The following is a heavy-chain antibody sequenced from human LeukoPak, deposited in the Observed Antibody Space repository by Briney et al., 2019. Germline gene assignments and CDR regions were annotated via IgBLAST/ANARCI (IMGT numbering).Heavy chain of an antibody. J-gene: IGHJ4*02. D-gene: IGHD6-19*01. CDR2: IIPIFGTA. CDR1: GGTFSSYA. CDR3: ARDVSSGWFPRSEYYFDY. Sequence: ASVKVSCKASGGTFSSYAISWARQAPGQGLEWMGGIIPIFGTANYAQKFQGRVTITADESTSTAYMELSSLRSEDTAVYYCARDVSSGWFPRSEYYFDYWGQGTLVTVSS. V-gene: IGHV1-69*13.